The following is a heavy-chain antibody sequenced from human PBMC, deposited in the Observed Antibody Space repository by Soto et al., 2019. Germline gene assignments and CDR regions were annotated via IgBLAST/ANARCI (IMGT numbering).Heavy chain of an antibody. CDR1: GFTFSIYS. CDR2: ISSSSSTI. V-gene: IGHV3-48*02. J-gene: IGHJ6*02. D-gene: IGHD3-22*01. Sequence: GGSLRLSCAASGFTFSIYSMNWVRHAPGKGLEWVSYISSSSSTIYYADSVKGRFTISRDNAKNSLYLQMNSLRDEDTAVYYCARDAMIVVVITFDYYGMDVWGQGTTVTVSS. CDR3: ARDAMIVVVITFDYYGMDV.